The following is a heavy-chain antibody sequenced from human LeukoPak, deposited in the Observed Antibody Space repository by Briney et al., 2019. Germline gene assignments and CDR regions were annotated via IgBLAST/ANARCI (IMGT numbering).Heavy chain of an antibody. Sequence: SETLSLTCAVYGGSFSGYYWSWIRQPPGKGLEWIGEINHSGSTNYNPSLKSRGTISVDTSKNQFSLKLSSVTAADTAVYYCAREGRGYSYGYGPGFDYWGQGTLVTVSS. J-gene: IGHJ4*02. D-gene: IGHD5-18*01. CDR2: INHSGST. CDR1: GGSFSGYY. V-gene: IGHV4-34*01. CDR3: AREGRGYSYGYGPGFDY.